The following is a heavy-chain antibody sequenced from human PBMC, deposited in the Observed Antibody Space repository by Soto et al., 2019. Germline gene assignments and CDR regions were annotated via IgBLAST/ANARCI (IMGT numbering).Heavy chain of an antibody. Sequence: SETLSLTCTVSGGSISSGEYYWSWIRQPPGKGLEWIGYIYYSGSTYYNPSLKSRVTISVDTSKNQFSLKLSSVTAADTAVYYCARLLVVVAATGMGNWFDPWGQGTLVTVSS. CDR3: ARLLVVVAATGMGNWFDP. CDR2: IYYSGST. CDR1: GGSISSGEYY. V-gene: IGHV4-30-4*01. D-gene: IGHD2-15*01. J-gene: IGHJ5*02.